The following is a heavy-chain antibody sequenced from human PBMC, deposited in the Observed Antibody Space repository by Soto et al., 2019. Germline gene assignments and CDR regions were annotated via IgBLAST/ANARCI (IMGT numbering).Heavy chain of an antibody. V-gene: IGHV4-34*01. CDR3: ARRGQMVIKTYFYYYGMDV. J-gene: IGHJ6*02. CDR2: INHRGGT. Sequence: QVQLQQWGAGLLKPSETLSLTCAVYGGSFSGYYWSWIRQSPGKGLEWIGEINHRGGTNYNPSLNSRVTISVDTSKSQSSLKLTTVTAADTGVYYCARRGQMVIKTYFYYYGMDVWGPGTRVTVSS. CDR1: GGSFSGYY. D-gene: IGHD2-21*01.